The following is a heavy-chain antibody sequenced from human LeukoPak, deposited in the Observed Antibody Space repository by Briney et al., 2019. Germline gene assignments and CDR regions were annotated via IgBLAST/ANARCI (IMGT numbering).Heavy chain of an antibody. CDR3: AKGPSGVEMATIRD. D-gene: IGHD5-24*01. J-gene: IGHJ4*02. V-gene: IGHV3-9*01. CDR1: GFTFDDYA. Sequence: GGPLRLSCAASGFTFDDYAMHWVRQAPGKGLEWVSGISWNSGSIGYADSVKGRFTISRDNAKNSLYLQMNSLRAEDTALYYCAKGPSGVEMATIRDWGQGTLVTVSS. CDR2: ISWNSGSI.